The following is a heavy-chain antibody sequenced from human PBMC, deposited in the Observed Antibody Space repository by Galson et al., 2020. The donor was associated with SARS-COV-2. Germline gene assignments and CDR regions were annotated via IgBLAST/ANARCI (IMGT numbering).Heavy chain of an antibody. Sequence: SETLSLTCSVSGDSITTKAHNWVWIRQPPGKGLEWLGTIFYSGDNSYNPSLNYNPSLKSRVTISLDTSRNQFSLMLSSVTAADTAVYYCVRDWEYILVWGQGALVTVSS. J-gene: IGHJ4*02. CDR2: IFYSGDNSYNPSL. D-gene: IGHD6-6*01. CDR1: GDSITTKAHN. V-gene: IGHV4-39*07. CDR3: VRDWEYILV.